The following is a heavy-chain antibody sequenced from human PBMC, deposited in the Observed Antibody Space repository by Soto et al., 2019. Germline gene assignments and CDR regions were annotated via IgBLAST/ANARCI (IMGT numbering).Heavy chain of an antibody. CDR1: GYTFTSYG. J-gene: IGHJ4*02. Sequence: ASVKVSCKASGYTFTSYGISWVRQAPGQGLEWMGWISAYNGNTNYAQKLQGRVTMTTDTSTSTAYMELRSLRSDDTAVYYCARSIVVVPAAISSSDYWGQGTLVTVS. D-gene: IGHD2-2*02. CDR3: ARSIVVVPAAISSSDY. V-gene: IGHV1-18*01. CDR2: ISAYNGNT.